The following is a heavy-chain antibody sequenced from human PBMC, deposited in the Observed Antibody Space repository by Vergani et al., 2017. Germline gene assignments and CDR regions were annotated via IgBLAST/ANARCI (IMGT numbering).Heavy chain of an antibody. CDR1: GYTFTSYG. V-gene: IGHV1-18*04. CDR2: ISAYNGNT. CDR3: ARDPDIVVVPAAPYYYYYYGMDV. Sequence: QVQLVQSGAEVKKPGASVKVSCKASGYTFTSYGISWVRQAPGQGLELMGWISAYNGNTNYAQKLQGRVTMTTDTSTRTAYMELRSMRSDETAVYYCARDPDIVVVPAAPYYYYYYGMDVWGQGTTVTVSS. D-gene: IGHD2-2*01. J-gene: IGHJ6*02.